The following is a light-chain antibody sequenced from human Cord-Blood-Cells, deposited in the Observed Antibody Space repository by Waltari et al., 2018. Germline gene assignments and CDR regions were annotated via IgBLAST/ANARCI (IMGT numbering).Light chain of an antibody. V-gene: IGKV3-15*01. J-gene: IGKJ1*01. CDR2: GAS. CDR3: QQYNNWRT. Sequence: EIVMTQSPATLSVSPGERATLSCRASQSVSSNLAWYQQKPGQAPRFLIYGASTRAAGIPARFSGSGSGTEFTLTISSLQSEYFAVYYCQQYNNWRTFGQGTKVEIK. CDR1: QSVSSN.